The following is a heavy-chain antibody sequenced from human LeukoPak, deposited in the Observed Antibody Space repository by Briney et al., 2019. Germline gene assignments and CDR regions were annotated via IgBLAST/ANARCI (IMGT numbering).Heavy chain of an antibody. V-gene: IGHV1-8*01. D-gene: IGHD3-16*01. Sequence: GASVKVSCKDSGHTFTHYDFIWVRQATGQGLEWMGWMNPNTANTAYAQNFQGRVILTMNTSISTAHMELRGLTSDDTAVYFCARTSYDTPWFDPWGQGTLVTVSS. J-gene: IGHJ5*02. CDR1: GHTFTHYD. CDR2: MNPNTANT. CDR3: ARTSYDTPWFDP.